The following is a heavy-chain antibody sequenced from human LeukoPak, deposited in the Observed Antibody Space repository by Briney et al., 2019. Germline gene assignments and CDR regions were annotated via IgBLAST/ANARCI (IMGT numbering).Heavy chain of an antibody. D-gene: IGHD3-3*01. CDR2: IYTSGST. CDR1: GGSINNYY. CDR3: ARADDFWSGYPLAFDI. V-gene: IGHV4-4*08. J-gene: IGHJ3*02. Sequence: SETLSLTCTVSGGSINNYYWSWIRQPPGKGLEWIGRIYTSGSTNYNPSLKSRVTISVDTSKNQFSLKLSSVTAADTAVYYCARADDFWSGYPLAFDIWGQGAMVTVSS.